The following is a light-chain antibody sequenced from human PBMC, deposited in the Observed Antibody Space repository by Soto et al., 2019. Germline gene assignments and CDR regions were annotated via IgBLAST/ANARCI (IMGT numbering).Light chain of an antibody. CDR2: NNN. V-gene: IGLV1-47*02. CDR1: SSNIGSNY. CDR3: SSWDGSLSGYV. J-gene: IGLJ1*01. Sequence: QSVLTQPPSASGTPGQGVTISCSGSSSNIGSNYVYWYQQLPGTAPKLLIYNNNQRPSGVPDRFSASKSGTSASLAIRGLRSDDEADYYCSSWDGSLSGYVLGDGTKVT.